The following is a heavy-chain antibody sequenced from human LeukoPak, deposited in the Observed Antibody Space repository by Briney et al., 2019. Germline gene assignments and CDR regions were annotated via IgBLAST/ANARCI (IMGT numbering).Heavy chain of an antibody. J-gene: IGHJ4*02. CDR1: GGSISSYY. V-gene: IGHV4-59*08. CDR3: ATSPYYGGNRPYYFDY. D-gene: IGHD4-23*01. Sequence: SETLSLTCTVSGGSISSYYWSWIRQPPGKGLEWIGYIYYSGSTNYNSSLKSRVTISVDTSKNQFSLKLSSVTAADTAVYYCATSPYYGGNRPYYFDYWGQGTLVTVSS. CDR2: IYYSGST.